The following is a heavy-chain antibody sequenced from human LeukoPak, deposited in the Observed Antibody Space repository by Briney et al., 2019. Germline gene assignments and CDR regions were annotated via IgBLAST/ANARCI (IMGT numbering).Heavy chain of an antibody. CDR2: IHPDGSVK. CDR3: ASTFLYCGDGTCAL. CDR1: GLSFKNYW. V-gene: IGHV3-7*01. J-gene: IGHJ1*01. Sequence: PGGSLRLSRLGAGLSFKNYWMTWIRQAPGKGLEWVANIHPDGSVKNYVDAVRGRFSISRDNAKNSLYLQLDNLRADDTAVYYCASTFLYCGDGTCALGGQGTLVIVSS. D-gene: IGHD2-15*01.